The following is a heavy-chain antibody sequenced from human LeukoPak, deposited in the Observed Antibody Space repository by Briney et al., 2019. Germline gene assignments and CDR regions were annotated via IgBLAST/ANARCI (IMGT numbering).Heavy chain of an antibody. D-gene: IGHD3-22*01. Sequence: GASVKVSCKASGYTFIGYFMHWVRQAPGQGLEWVGRINPNTGGRNYAQRFQGRVTLTRDTSITTAYMELSRLRPDDTAIYYCARGGFSDSRGSSDAFDIWGQGTMVTVSS. V-gene: IGHV1-2*06. J-gene: IGHJ3*02. CDR3: ARGGFSDSRGSSDAFDI. CDR1: GYTFIGYF. CDR2: INPNTGGR.